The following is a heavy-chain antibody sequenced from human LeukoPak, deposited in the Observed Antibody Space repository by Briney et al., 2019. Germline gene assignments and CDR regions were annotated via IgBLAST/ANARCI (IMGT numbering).Heavy chain of an antibody. Sequence: PSETLSLTCTVSGGSISSGDYYWSWIRQPPGKGLEWIGYIYYSGSTYYNPSLKSRVTISVDTSKNQFSLKLSSVTAADTAVYYCARVAMAHFKFGYWGQGTLVTVSS. D-gene: IGHD5-18*01. CDR1: GGSISSGDYY. CDR2: IYYSGST. V-gene: IGHV4-30-4*01. J-gene: IGHJ4*02. CDR3: ARVAMAHFKFGY.